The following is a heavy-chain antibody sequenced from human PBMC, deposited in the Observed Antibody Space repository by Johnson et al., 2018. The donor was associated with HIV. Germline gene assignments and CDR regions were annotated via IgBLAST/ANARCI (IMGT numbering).Heavy chain of an antibody. CDR2: IKSKTDGGTT. CDR1: GFTFSDAW. V-gene: IGHV3-15*01. CDR3: ARDLVYGGNFRAFDI. J-gene: IGHJ3*02. Sequence: VQLVESGGGLVQPGGSLRVSCAASGFTFSDAWMSWVRQAPGKGLEWVGRIKSKTDGGTTDYAAPVKGRFTISRDDSKNTLYLQMNSLRAEDTAVYYCARDLVYGGNFRAFDIWGQGTMVTVSS. D-gene: IGHD4-23*01.